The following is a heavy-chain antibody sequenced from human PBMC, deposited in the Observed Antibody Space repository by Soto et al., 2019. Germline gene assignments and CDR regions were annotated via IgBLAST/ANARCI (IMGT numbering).Heavy chain of an antibody. CDR1: GDSMSNRYYY. CDR3: AKDLRFGWSLDS. CDR2: IFHSGRT. V-gene: IGHV4-31*03. J-gene: IGHJ4*02. D-gene: IGHD6-19*01. Sequence: SETLSLTCTVSGDSMSNRYYYWSWVRQNPGKGLEWIGHIFHSGRTYYSPSLKSRVTISVDTSKNQFSLNLSSVTAADTAIYYCAKDLRFGWSLDSWGQGTLVTVSS.